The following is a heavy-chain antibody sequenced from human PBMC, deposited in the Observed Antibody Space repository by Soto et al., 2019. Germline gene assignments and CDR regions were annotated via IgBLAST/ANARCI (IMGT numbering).Heavy chain of an antibody. CDR3: ARGSSEYCSGGSCSDGSFAP. CDR2: INPNSGGT. V-gene: IGHV1-2*04. D-gene: IGHD2-15*01. Sequence: ASVKVSCKASGYTFTGYYMHWVRQAPGQGLEWMGWINPNSGGTNYAQKFQGWVTMTRDTSISTAYMELSRLRSDDTAVYYCARGSSEYCSGGSCSDGSFAPWGQGTLVTVSS. CDR1: GYTFTGYY. J-gene: IGHJ5*02.